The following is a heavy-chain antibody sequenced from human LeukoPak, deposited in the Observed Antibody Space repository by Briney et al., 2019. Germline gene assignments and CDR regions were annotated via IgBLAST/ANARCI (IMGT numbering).Heavy chain of an antibody. Sequence: EASVKVSCKASGFTFTSSAVQWVRQPRGQRLEWIGWIVVGSGNTNYAQKFQERVTITRDMSTSTAYMELSSLRSEDTAVYYCAAATMTTVTTEDYWGQGTLVTVSS. CDR1: GFTFTSSA. D-gene: IGHD4-17*01. J-gene: IGHJ4*02. V-gene: IGHV1-58*01. CDR2: IVVGSGNT. CDR3: AAATMTTVTTEDY.